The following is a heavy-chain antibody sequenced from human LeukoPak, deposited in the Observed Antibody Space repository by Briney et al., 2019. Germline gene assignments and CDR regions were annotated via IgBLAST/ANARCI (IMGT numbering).Heavy chain of an antibody. CDR3: ARGYIVVVTAIWPFDY. Sequence: SETLSLTCTVSGGSISSYYWSWIRQPPGKGLEWIGYIYYSGSTNYNPSLKSRVTISVDTSKNQFSLKLSSVTAADTAVYYCARGYIVVVTAIWPFDYWGQGTLVTVSS. D-gene: IGHD2-21*02. J-gene: IGHJ4*02. CDR1: GGSISSYY. V-gene: IGHV4-59*01. CDR2: IYYSGST.